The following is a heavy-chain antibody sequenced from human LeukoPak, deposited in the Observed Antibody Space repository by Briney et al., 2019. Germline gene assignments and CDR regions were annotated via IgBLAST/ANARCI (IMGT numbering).Heavy chain of an antibody. Sequence: GGSLRLSCAASGFTFSSYAMSWVRQAPGKGLEWVSAISGSGGSTYYADSVKGRFTISRDNSKNTLYLQMSSLRAEDTAVYYCARGGYDYNALFDHWGQGTLVTVSS. CDR3: ARGGYDYNALFDH. CDR1: GFTFSSYA. J-gene: IGHJ4*02. V-gene: IGHV3-23*01. D-gene: IGHD5-12*01. CDR2: ISGSGGST.